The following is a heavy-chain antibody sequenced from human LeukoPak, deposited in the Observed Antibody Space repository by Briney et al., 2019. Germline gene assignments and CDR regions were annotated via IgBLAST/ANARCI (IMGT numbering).Heavy chain of an antibody. D-gene: IGHD5-24*01. Sequence: GASVKVSCKASGYTFTSNGISWVRQAPGKGLEWMGWISANSGNTNYAQKMQGRVTMTTETSSSTAYMELRNLGSDDTAVYYCARDKNYRFDYWGQGTLVTVSS. CDR1: GYTFTSNG. V-gene: IGHV1-18*01. CDR3: ARDKNYRFDY. J-gene: IGHJ4*02. CDR2: ISANSGNT.